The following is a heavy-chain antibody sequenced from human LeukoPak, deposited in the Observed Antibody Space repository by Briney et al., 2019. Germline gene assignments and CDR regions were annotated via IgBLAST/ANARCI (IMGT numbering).Heavy chain of an antibody. D-gene: IGHD1-26*01. CDR3: ARDTSDSGSYGYGMDV. CDR1: GGSISSYY. V-gene: IGHV4-59*01. CDR2: IYYSGST. Sequence: SETLSLTCTVSGGSISSYYWSWIRQPPGKGLEWIGYIYYSGSTNYNPSLKSRVTISVDTSKNQFSLKLSSVTAADTAVYYCARDTSDSGSYGYGMDVWGQGTTVTVSS. J-gene: IGHJ6*02.